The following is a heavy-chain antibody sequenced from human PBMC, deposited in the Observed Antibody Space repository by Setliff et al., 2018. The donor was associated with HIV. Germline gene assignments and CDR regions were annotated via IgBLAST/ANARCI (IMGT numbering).Heavy chain of an antibody. J-gene: IGHJ3*02. Sequence: ASVKVSCKASGYPFSGYGISWVRQAPGQGLEWMGWISAYSGDTNYSQTLQGRVTIARDTSASTAYMELSSLRSEDTAVYYCARGHSSSAYDAYDIWGQGTMVTVSS. D-gene: IGHD6-6*01. CDR1: GYPFSGYG. CDR2: ISAYSGDT. V-gene: IGHV1-18*01. CDR3: ARGHSSSAYDAYDI.